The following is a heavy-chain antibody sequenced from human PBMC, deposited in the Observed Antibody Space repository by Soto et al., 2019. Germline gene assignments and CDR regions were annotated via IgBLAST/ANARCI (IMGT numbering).Heavy chain of an antibody. Sequence: SETLSLTCAVSGGSISGSYYYWAWLRQSPGKGPEWIGSVFYTGFTSYNPSLESRVSVSVDTSRSQFSLKLSAVTAADTAVYYCATSQKGYNWNYFDHWGQGALVTVSS. J-gene: IGHJ4*02. D-gene: IGHD1-20*01. V-gene: IGHV4-39*01. CDR2: VFYTGFT. CDR1: GGSISGSYYY. CDR3: ATSQKGYNWNYFDH.